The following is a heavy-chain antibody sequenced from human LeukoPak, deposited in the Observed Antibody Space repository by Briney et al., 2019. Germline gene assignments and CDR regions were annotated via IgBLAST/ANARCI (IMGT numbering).Heavy chain of an antibody. V-gene: IGHV1-69-2*01. J-gene: IGHJ4*02. CDR3: ATRGDSSGYTFDY. Sequence: ASVKVSCKVSGYTFTDYYMHWVQQAPGKGLEWMGLVDPEDGETIYAEKFQGRVTITADTSTDTAYMELSSLRSEDTAVYYCATRGDSSGYTFDYWGQGTLVTVSS. CDR2: VDPEDGET. D-gene: IGHD3-22*01. CDR1: GYTFTDYY.